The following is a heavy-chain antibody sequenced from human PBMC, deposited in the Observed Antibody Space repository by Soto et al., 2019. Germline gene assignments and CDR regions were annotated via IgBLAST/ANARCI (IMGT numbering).Heavy chain of an antibody. D-gene: IGHD1-26*01. J-gene: IGHJ4*02. CDR3: ARRYGGNFDF. Sequence: SETLSLTCTVSGASISRYYWSWIRQSPGKGLEWIGYLYNTGSTFYNPSLKSRVTISVDTSKNQFSLKLSSVTAADTAVYYCARRYGGNFDFWGQGTLVTVSS. V-gene: IGHV4-59*01. CDR1: GASISRYY. CDR2: LYNTGST.